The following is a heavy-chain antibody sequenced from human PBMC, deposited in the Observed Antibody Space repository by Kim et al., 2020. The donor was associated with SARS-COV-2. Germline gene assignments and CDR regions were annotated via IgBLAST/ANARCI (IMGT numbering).Heavy chain of an antibody. Sequence: GGSLRLSCAASGFTFSNAWMSWVRQAPGKGLEWVGRIKSKTDGGTTDYAAPVKGRFTISRDDSKNTLYLQMNSLKTEDTAVYYCTTGVYYYGSGSYPNDYYYYGMDVWGQGTTVTVSS. CDR3: TTGVYYYGSGSYPNDYYYYGMDV. CDR2: IKSKTDGGTT. CDR1: GFTFSNAW. J-gene: IGHJ6*02. D-gene: IGHD3-10*01. V-gene: IGHV3-15*01.